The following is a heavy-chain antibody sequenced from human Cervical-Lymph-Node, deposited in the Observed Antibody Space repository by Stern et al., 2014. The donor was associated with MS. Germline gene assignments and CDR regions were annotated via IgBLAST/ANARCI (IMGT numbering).Heavy chain of an antibody. V-gene: IGHV1-2*02. CDR1: GYIFTGYS. J-gene: IGHJ6*02. Sequence: VQLVESGAEVKKPGASVKVSCKTSGYIFTGYSIHWVRQAPGQGLEWMAWINPNTGGTKYAQKFQGRVTMSRDTYISTAYVELSSLTSDYTAVYYCARDQRGITIFGVVTDYYYLGMDVWGQGTTVTVSS. CDR3: ARDQRGITIFGVVTDYYYLGMDV. CDR2: INPNTGGT. D-gene: IGHD3-3*01.